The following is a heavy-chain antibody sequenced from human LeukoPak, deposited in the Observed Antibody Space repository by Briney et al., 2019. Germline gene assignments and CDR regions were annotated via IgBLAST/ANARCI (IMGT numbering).Heavy chain of an antibody. D-gene: IGHD5-24*01. V-gene: IGHV4-59*08. CDR3: ARRNRDGYFDY. CDR1: GGSISSYY. J-gene: IGHJ4*02. CDR2: IYYSGST. Sequence: SETLSLTCTVSGGSISSYYWSWIRQPPGKGLEWIGYIYYSGSTNYNPSLKSRVAMSVDTSKNQFSLKLSSVTAADTAVYYCARRNRDGYFDYWGQGTLVTVSS.